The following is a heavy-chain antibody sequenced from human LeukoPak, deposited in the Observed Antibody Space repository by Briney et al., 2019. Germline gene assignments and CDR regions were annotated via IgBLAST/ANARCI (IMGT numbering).Heavy chain of an antibody. V-gene: IGHV4-59*01. CDR1: GGSISSYY. CDR2: IYYSGST. J-gene: IGHJ5*02. CDR3: ASGPNSSSWFIPQGDWFDP. D-gene: IGHD6-13*01. Sequence: SETLSLTCTVSGGSISSYYWSWIRQPPGKGLEWIGYIYYSGSTNYNPSLKSRVTISVDTSKNQFSLKLSSVTAADTAAYYCASGPNSSSWFIPQGDWFDPWGQGTLVTVSS.